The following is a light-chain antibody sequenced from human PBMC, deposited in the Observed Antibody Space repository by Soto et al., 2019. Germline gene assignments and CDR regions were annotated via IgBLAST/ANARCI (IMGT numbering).Light chain of an antibody. CDR2: EVS. CDR3: SSYSGSSTLYV. CDR1: RSDVGSGIY. Sequence: QSALTQPASVSGSPGQSITISCTGTRSDVGSGIYVSWYRQLPGKAPQPLIFEVSNRPSGISERFSGSRSGNAAYLTISGLQGGDEADYYCSSYSGSSTLYVFGSGTKVTVL. V-gene: IGLV2-14*01. J-gene: IGLJ1*01.